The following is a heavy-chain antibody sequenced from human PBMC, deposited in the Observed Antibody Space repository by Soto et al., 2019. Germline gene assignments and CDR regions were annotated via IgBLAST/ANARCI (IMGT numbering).Heavy chain of an antibody. Sequence: EVQLMESGGGLVQPGGSLRLSCAASGFIVNNIFMTRVRQAPGKGLEWLSTISSDDNTYYADSVKGRFTISRDSPKNTLYLQMNSLRAEDTAVYHCARDILGGSYDFSHGGQGALVTVSS. V-gene: IGHV3-66*01. CDR3: ARDILGGSYDFSH. D-gene: IGHD3-3*01. J-gene: IGHJ1*01. CDR2: ISSDDNT. CDR1: GFIVNNIF.